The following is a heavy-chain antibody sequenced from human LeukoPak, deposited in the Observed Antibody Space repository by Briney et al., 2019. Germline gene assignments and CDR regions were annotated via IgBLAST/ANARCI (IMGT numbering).Heavy chain of an antibody. CDR2: IYSGGST. D-gene: IGHD3-22*01. Sequence: PGGSLRLSCAASGFTVSSNYMSWVRQAPGKGLEWVSVIYSGGSTYYADSVKGRFTISRDNSKNTLYLQMNSLRAEDTAVYYCARDNYYDSSGYYGFDPWGQGTLVTVSS. J-gene: IGHJ5*02. V-gene: IGHV3-66*01. CDR1: GFTVSSNY. CDR3: ARDNYYDSSGYYGFDP.